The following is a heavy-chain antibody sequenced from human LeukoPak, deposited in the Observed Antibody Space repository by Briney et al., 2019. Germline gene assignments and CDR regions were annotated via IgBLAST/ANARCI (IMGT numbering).Heavy chain of an antibody. CDR3: ARHRDAFDI. Sequence: GGSLRLSCVVSGFTVSSDYMVWVRQAPGKGLEWVSVIYSGGGTYYADSVKGRFTISRDNAKNSLYLQMNSLRAEDTAVYYCARHRDAFDIWGQGTMVTVSS. V-gene: IGHV3-66*04. CDR1: GFTVSSDY. J-gene: IGHJ3*02. CDR2: IYSGGGT.